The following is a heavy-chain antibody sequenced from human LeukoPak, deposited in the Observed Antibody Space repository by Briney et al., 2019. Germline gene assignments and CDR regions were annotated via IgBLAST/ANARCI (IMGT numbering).Heavy chain of an antibody. D-gene: IGHD2-8*02. CDR3: AKVTGEWRTYYFDY. CDR1: GDSLFTSGVA. J-gene: IGHJ4*02. Sequence: PSQTLSLTCALSGDSLFTSGVAWNWIRQSPSRGLEWLGRTYYTSRWSNEYAVSLKSRITVNADTPKNQFSLKLSSVTAADTAVYYCAKVTGEWRTYYFDYWGQGTLVTVSS. V-gene: IGHV6-1*01. CDR2: TYYTSRWSN.